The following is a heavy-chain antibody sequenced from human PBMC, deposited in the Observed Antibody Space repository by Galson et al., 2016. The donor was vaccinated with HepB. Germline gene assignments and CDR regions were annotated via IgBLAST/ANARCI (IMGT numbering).Heavy chain of an antibody. D-gene: IGHD1-26*01. V-gene: IGHV3-23*01. J-gene: IGHJ4*02. Sequence: SLRLSCAASGFSFDDYGMTWVRQAPGKGLEWVSSISDGGLQHYADSVKGRFTISRDNYRKSVYLQMNSLRPEDTAMYYCAKPPADRRWDLLPGDYWGQGILVTVSS. CDR1: GFSFDDYG. CDR3: AKPPADRRWDLLPGDY. CDR2: ISDGGLQ.